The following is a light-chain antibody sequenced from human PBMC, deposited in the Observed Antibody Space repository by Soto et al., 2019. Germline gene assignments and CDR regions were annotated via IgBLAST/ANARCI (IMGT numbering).Light chain of an antibody. CDR2: DDS. Sequence: QSALTQPASVSGSPGQSITISCTGTSSDVGDYNYVSWYQQHPGKAPKLMLYDDSNRPSGISNRFSGSKSGNTASLTISGLQAEDEADYYCSSYTSSSTLFGTGTKVTVL. CDR1: SSDVGDYNY. CDR3: SSYTSSSTL. J-gene: IGLJ1*01. V-gene: IGLV2-14*01.